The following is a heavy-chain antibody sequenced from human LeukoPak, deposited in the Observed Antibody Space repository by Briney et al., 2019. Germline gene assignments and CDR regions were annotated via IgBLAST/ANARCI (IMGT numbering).Heavy chain of an antibody. CDR1: GYVFTSYG. D-gene: IGHD3-22*01. V-gene: IGHV1-18*01. Sequence: ASVKVSCKASGYVFTSYGISWVRQAPGQGLEWMGWISGYNGNTYYAQKFQGRVTMTTDTSTSTAYMELRSLRSDDTAVYYCARAHYYDSSGYYIDAFDYWGQGTLVTVSS. CDR2: ISGYNGNT. J-gene: IGHJ4*02. CDR3: ARAHYYDSSGYYIDAFDY.